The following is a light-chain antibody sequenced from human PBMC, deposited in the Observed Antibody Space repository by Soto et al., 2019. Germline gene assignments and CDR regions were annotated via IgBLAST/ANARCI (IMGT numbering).Light chain of an antibody. V-gene: IGLV6-57*04. CDR1: SGTIASNY. J-gene: IGLJ2*01. CDR2: EDN. Sequence: NFMLTQPHSVSESPGKTVTISCTRSSGTIASNYAQWYQQRPGSAPTTVIYEDNQRPSGVPDRFSGSTDGSSNSASLTISGLQTEDEADYYCQSYDSSTVVFGGGTKLTVL. CDR3: QSYDSSTVV.